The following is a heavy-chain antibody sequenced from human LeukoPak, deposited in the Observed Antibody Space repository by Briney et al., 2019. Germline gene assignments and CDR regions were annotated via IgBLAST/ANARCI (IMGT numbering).Heavy chain of an antibody. J-gene: IGHJ4*02. Sequence: ASVNVSCKASGYTFTSYAMHWVRQAPGQRLEWMGWINAGNGNTKYSQKFQGRVTMTRDTSTSTVYMELSSLRSEDTAVYYCARKVLPRHLEFDYWGQGTLVTVSS. CDR2: INAGNGNT. CDR1: GYTFTSYA. CDR3: ARKVLPRHLEFDY. V-gene: IGHV1-3*01.